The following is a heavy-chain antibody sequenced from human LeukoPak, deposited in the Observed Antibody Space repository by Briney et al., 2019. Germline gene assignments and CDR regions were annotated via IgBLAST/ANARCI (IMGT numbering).Heavy chain of an antibody. Sequence: GGSLRLSCTASGFTFGDYLMSWFRQAPGKGLEWVSGISGNGDNTYYADSVKGRSSISRDNSKNTLYLQMDSLRAEDTAVYHCAKTNGYYDYWGRGTLVTVSS. CDR3: AKTNGYYDY. J-gene: IGHJ4*02. CDR1: GFTFGDYL. V-gene: IGHV3-23*01. CDR2: ISGNGDNT. D-gene: IGHD3-22*01.